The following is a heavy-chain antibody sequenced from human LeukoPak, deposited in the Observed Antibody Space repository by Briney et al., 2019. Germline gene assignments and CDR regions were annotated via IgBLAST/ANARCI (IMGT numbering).Heavy chain of an antibody. CDR1: GFTFSSYA. Sequence: GGSLRLSCAASGFTFSSYAMRWVRQAPGKGLEWVAVISYDGSNKYYADSVKGRFTISRDNSKNTLYMQMNSLRAEDTAVYYCALVDYAPFTAFDYWGQGTLVTVSS. CDR2: ISYDGSNK. D-gene: IGHD4-17*01. V-gene: IGHV3-30-3*01. J-gene: IGHJ4*02. CDR3: ALVDYAPFTAFDY.